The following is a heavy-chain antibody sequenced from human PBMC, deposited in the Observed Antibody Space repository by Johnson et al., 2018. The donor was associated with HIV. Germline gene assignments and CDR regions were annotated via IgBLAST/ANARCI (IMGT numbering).Heavy chain of an antibody. V-gene: IGHV3-33*06. CDR2: IWYDGSNK. CDR1: GFTFSSYA. Sequence: QVQLVESGGGVVQPGRSLRLSCAASGFTFSSYAMHWVRQPQGKGLAWVAVIWYDGSNKYYADSVKGRFTISRDNSKNTLYLQMNSLRAEDTAVYYCAKELALYSSGYGGDAFDIWGQGTMVTVS. CDR3: AKELALYSSGYGGDAFDI. J-gene: IGHJ3*02. D-gene: IGHD6-19*01.